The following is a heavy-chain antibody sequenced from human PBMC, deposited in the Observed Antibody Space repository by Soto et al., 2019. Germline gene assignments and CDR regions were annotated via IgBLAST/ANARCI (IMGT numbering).Heavy chain of an antibody. V-gene: IGHV1-69*13. CDR3: ARGLGYCSGGSCYSEVYYYYGMDV. CDR2: IIPIFGTA. J-gene: IGHJ6*02. Sequence: ASVKVSCKASGGTFSSYAISWVRQAPGQGLEWMGGIIPIFGTANYAQKFQGRVTITADESTSTAYMELSSLRSEDTAVYYCARGLGYCSGGSCYSEVYYYYGMDVWGQGTTVTVSS. D-gene: IGHD2-15*01. CDR1: GGTFSSYA.